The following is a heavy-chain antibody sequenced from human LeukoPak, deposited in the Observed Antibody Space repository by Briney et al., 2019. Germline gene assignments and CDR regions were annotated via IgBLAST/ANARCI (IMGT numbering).Heavy chain of an antibody. J-gene: IGHJ6*02. CDR3: ARAMDV. V-gene: IGHV3-30-3*01. CDR2: ISYDGSNK. Sequence: PGGSLRLSCAVSGFTFSSYAMHWVRQAPGKGLDWVAVISYDGSNKYYADSVEGRFTISRDNSKNTLYLQMNSLRAEDTAVYYCARAMDVWGQGATVTVSS. CDR1: GFTFSSYA.